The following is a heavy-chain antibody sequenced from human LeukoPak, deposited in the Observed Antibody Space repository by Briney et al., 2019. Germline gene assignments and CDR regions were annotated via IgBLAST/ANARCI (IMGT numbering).Heavy chain of an antibody. CDR1: GFTFSSYA. J-gene: IGHJ3*02. Sequence: GGSLRLSCAASGFTFSSYAMSWVRQAPGKGLEGVSAISGSGGSTYYADSVKGRFTISRDISKNTLYLQMNSLRAEDTAVYYCANGGGYCSSTSCLTDAFDIWGQGTMVTVSS. D-gene: IGHD2-2*01. CDR3: ANGGGYCSSTSCLTDAFDI. CDR2: ISGSGGST. V-gene: IGHV3-23*01.